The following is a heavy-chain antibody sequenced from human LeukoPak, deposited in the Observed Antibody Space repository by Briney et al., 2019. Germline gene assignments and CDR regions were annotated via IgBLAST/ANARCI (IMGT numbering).Heavy chain of an antibody. J-gene: IGHJ2*01. D-gene: IGHD2-2*01. Sequence: PGGSLRLSCAASGFTFSDYYMSWIRQAPGKGLEWVSYISSSGSTIYYADSVKGRFTISRDNAKNSLYLQMNSLGAEDTAVYYCARDSSYCSSISCHGGPNWYFDLWGRGTLVTVTS. CDR3: ARDSSYCSSISCHGGPNWYFDL. CDR2: ISSSGSTI. CDR1: GFTFSDYY. V-gene: IGHV3-11*04.